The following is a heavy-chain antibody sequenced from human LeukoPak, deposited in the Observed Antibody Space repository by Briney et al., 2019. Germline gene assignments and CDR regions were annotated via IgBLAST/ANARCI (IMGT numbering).Heavy chain of an antibody. CDR2: IYYSGST. Sequence: SETLSLTCTVSGGPISSYYWSWIRQPPGKGLEWIGYIYYSGSTKYNPSLKSRVTISVDTSKNQFSLKLSSVTAADTAAYYCARVSFWSGSFYYFDYWGQGTLVTVSS. CDR1: GGPISSYY. CDR3: ARVSFWSGSFYYFDY. J-gene: IGHJ4*02. V-gene: IGHV4-59*01. D-gene: IGHD3-3*01.